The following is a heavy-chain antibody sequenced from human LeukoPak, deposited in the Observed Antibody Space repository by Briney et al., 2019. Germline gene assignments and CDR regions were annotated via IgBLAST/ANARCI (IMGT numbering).Heavy chain of an antibody. CDR3: ARVETGIWIFDY. Sequence: PGGSLRLSCEASGFTFSDHYVDWVRQAPGKGLEWVGRIRNKANSYTTEYAASVKGRFTISRDDSKNSLYLQMNSLKTEDTAVYYCARVETGIWIFDYWGQGTLVTVSS. J-gene: IGHJ4*02. D-gene: IGHD1-1*01. V-gene: IGHV3-72*01. CDR1: GFTFSDHY. CDR2: IRNKANSYTT.